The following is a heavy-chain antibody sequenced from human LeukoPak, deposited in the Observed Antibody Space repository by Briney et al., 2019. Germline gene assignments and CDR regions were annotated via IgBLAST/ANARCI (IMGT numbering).Heavy chain of an antibody. V-gene: IGHV1-18*01. D-gene: IGHD3-3*02. CDR3: ARVEGPSIFGVVDY. CDR2: ISAYNGDT. J-gene: IGHJ4*02. Sequence: GASVKVSCKASGYTFSSHGNIGVRQAPGQGREWMGWISAYNGDTNYAQKFQGRVTMTKDTSTRTAYMEVRNLRSDDTAVYYCARVEGPSIFGVVDYWGQGTLVTVSS. CDR1: GYTFSSHG.